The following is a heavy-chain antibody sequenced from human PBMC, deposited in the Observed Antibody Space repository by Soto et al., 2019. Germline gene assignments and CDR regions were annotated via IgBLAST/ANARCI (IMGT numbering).Heavy chain of an antibody. V-gene: IGHV3-23*01. CDR2: ISGSGGRT. Sequence: GGSLRLSCAASGFTFSSYAMSWVRQAPGKGLEWVSAISGSGGRTYYADSVKGRFTISRDISKNTLYLQMNSLRAEDTAVYYCAKGGYCSITSCSSFDYWGQGTLVTVSS. D-gene: IGHD2-2*01. CDR1: GFTFSSYA. J-gene: IGHJ4*02. CDR3: AKGGYCSITSCSSFDY.